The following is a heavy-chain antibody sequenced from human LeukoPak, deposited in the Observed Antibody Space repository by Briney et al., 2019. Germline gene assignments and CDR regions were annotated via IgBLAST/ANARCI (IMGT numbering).Heavy chain of an antibody. D-gene: IGHD6-13*01. CDR3: ARDQGGYYSSSWVFDY. CDR1: GYTFTGYY. J-gene: IGHJ4*02. CDR2: INPNSGGT. Sequence: ASVKVSCKASGYTFTGYYMHWVRQAPGQGLEWMGWINPNSGGTHFAQNFQGRVTMTRDTSISTAYMELSRLRSDDTAVYYCARDQGGYYSSSWVFDYWGQGTLVAVSS. V-gene: IGHV1-2*02.